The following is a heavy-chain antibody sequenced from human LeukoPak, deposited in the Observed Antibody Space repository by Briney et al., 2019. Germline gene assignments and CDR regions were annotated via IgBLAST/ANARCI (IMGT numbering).Heavy chain of an antibody. CDR1: GFTFSSYA. J-gene: IGHJ4*02. D-gene: IGHD5-24*01. V-gene: IGHV3-23*01. CDR3: TRVGYIDEGIDY. Sequence: GALRLSCAASGFTFSSYAMSWVRQAPGKGLEWVSAISDSGGSTYYADSVKGRFTISRDNSKNTLYLQMNSLRAEDTAIYYCTRVGYIDEGIDYWGQGTLVTVSS. CDR2: ISDSGGST.